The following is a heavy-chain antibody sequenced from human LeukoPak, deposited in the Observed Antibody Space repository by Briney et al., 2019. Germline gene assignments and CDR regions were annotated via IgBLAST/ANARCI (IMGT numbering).Heavy chain of an antibody. V-gene: IGHV3-21*01. CDR3: AREDSSGWYPFDY. D-gene: IGHD6-19*01. J-gene: IGHJ4*02. Sequence: GGSLRLSCAASGFTFSSYSMNWVRQAPGKGLEWVSSISSSSSYIYYADSVKGPFTISRDNAKNSLYLQMNSLRAEDTAVYYCAREDSSGWYPFDYWGQGTLVTVSS. CDR2: ISSSSSYI. CDR1: GFTFSSYS.